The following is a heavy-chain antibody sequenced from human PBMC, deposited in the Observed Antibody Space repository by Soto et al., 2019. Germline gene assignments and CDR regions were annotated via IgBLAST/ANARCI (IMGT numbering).Heavy chain of an antibody. CDR2: ISSSSSYT. Sequence: QVQLVESGGGLVKXGXSLRLSCAASGFTFSDYYMSWIRQAPGKGLEWVSYISSSSSYTNYADSVKGRFTISRDNAKNSLYLQMNSLRAEDTAVYYCARDHHRYSGYDYVDYWGQGTLVTVSS. J-gene: IGHJ4*02. CDR1: GFTFSDYY. V-gene: IGHV3-11*05. D-gene: IGHD5-12*01. CDR3: ARDHHRYSGYDYVDY.